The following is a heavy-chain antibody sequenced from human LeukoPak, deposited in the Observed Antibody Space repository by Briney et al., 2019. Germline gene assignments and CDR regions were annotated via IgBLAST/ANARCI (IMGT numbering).Heavy chain of an antibody. CDR1: GYTFTRYY. V-gene: IGHV1-46*01. Sequence: ASVKVSCKASGYTFTRYYMHWVRQAPGQGLEWMGIINPSGGSTSYAQKFQGRVTMTRDTSTSTVYMELSSLRSEDMAVYYCATPGAYCGGDCYSGLNYWGQGTLVTVSS. D-gene: IGHD2-21*02. CDR3: ATPGAYCGGDCYSGLNY. CDR2: INPSGGST. J-gene: IGHJ4*02.